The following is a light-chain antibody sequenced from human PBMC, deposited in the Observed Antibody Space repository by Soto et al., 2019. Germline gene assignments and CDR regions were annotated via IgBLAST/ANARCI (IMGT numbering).Light chain of an antibody. CDR1: QSILRY. CDR3: QQDLRPPLT. CDR2: AAS. Sequence: IQMTQSPSSLSASVGDRVTITCRASQSILRYLKWDQEKPGKAPGLLIYAASTLQSGVPSRFSARGSGTDFTLTISSLQPEDFATYYCQQDLRPPLTFGPGTKVDIK. J-gene: IGKJ3*01. V-gene: IGKV1-39*01.